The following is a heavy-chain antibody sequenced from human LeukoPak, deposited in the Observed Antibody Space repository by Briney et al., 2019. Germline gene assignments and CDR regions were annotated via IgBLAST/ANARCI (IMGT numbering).Heavy chain of an antibody. V-gene: IGHV4-59*01. J-gene: IGHJ5*02. D-gene: IGHD4-23*01. CDR1: GGSINIYY. Sequence: PSETLSLTCTVSGGSINIYYWNWIRQPPGKGLEWIGYISKSGNTNYNPSLKSRVTILGDTSKNQFSLKLTSVTAADTAVYYCARYRGNSNGGFDPWGQGTLVTVSS. CDR2: ISKSGNT. CDR3: ARYRGNSNGGFDP.